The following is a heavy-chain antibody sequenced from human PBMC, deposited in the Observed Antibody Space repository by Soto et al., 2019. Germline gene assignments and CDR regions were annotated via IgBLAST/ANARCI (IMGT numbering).Heavy chain of an antibody. D-gene: IGHD1-7*01. V-gene: IGHV4-31*03. CDR3: ARDLNWNYDFDI. Sequence: QVQLQESGPGLVKPSQTLSLTCTVSGGSISSGGYYWSWIRQPPGKGLEWIGYIYSSGSTYYNPSLKSRVTISVDTSKNQFSLKLSSVTAADTAVYYCARDLNWNYDFDIWGQGTMVTVSS. CDR1: GGSISSGGYY. J-gene: IGHJ3*02. CDR2: IYSSGST.